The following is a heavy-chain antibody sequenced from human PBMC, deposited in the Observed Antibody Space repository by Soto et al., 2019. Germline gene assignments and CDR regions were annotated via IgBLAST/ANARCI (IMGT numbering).Heavy chain of an antibody. J-gene: IGHJ3*02. V-gene: IGHV3-30*18. CDR3: AKDLPLKYCSGGSCTTLGAFDI. CDR2: ISYDGSNK. Sequence: ESGGGVVQPGRSLRLSCAASGFTFSSYGMHWVRQAPGKGLEWVAVISYDGSNKYYVDSVKGRFTISRDNSKNTLYLQMNSLRAEDTAVYYCAKDLPLKYCSGGSCTTLGAFDIWGQGTMVTVSS. D-gene: IGHD2-15*01. CDR1: GFTFSSYG.